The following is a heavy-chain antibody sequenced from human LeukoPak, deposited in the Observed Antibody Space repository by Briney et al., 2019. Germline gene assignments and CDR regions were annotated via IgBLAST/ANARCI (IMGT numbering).Heavy chain of an antibody. CDR2: IYYSGST. D-gene: IGHD2-2*01. CDR3: ASVSGGYCSSTSCSQTNNWFDP. V-gene: IGHV4-30-4*01. CDR1: GGSISSGDYY. Sequence: SKTLSLTCTVSGGSISSGDYYWSWIRQPPGKGLEWIGYIYYSGSTYYNPSLKSRVTISVDTSKNQFSLKLSSVTAADTAVYYCASVSGGYCSSTSCSQTNNWFDPWGQGTLVTVSS. J-gene: IGHJ5*02.